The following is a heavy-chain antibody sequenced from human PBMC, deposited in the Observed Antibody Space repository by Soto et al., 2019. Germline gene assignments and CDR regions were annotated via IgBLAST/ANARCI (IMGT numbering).Heavy chain of an antibody. V-gene: IGHV4-59*01. CDR3: ARDYYYDSSGDGAFDI. D-gene: IGHD3-22*01. Sequence: SETLSLTCTVSGGSISSYYWSWIRQPPGKGLEWIGYIYYSGSTNYNPSLKSRVTISVDTSKNQFSLKLSSVTAADTAVYYCARDYYYDSSGDGAFDIWGQGTMVT. J-gene: IGHJ3*02. CDR2: IYYSGST. CDR1: GGSISSYY.